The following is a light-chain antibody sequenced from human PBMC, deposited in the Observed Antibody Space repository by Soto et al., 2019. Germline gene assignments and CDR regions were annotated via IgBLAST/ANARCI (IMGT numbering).Light chain of an antibody. V-gene: IGLV2-23*02. Sequence: QSALTQPASVSGSPGQSITISCTGTSSDVGSYNLVSWYQQHPGKAPKLMIYEVSKRPSGVSNRFSGSKCGKTASLTIFGXXXXXXXXYYCCSYAGSSTLLVFGGGTKVTVL. J-gene: IGLJ3*02. CDR3: CSYAGSSTLLV. CDR1: SSDVGSYNL. CDR2: EVS.